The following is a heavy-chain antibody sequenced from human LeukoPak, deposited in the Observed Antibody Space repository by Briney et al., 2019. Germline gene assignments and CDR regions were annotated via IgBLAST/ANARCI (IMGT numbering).Heavy chain of an antibody. J-gene: IGHJ4*02. CDR2: ISGSGGST. CDR3: AKDPILWFGELQPGDFDY. V-gene: IGHV3-23*01. Sequence: PGGSLRLSCVVSGFTFSSYAMSWVRQAPGKGLEWVSAISGSGGSTYYADSVKGRFTISRDNSKNTLYLQMNSLRAEDTAVYYCAKDPILWFGELQPGDFDYWGQGTLVTVSS. CDR1: GFTFSSYA. D-gene: IGHD3-10*01.